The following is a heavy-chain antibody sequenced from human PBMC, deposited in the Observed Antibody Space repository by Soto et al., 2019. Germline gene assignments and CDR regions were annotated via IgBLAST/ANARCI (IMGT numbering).Heavy chain of an antibody. Sequence: PSETLSLTCTVSGGSISSYYWSWIRQPPGKGLEWIGYIYYSGSTNYNPSLKSRVTISVDTSKNQFSLKLSSVTAADTAVYYCARDYYGSGSYYVWFDPWGQGTLVTVSS. D-gene: IGHD3-10*01. V-gene: IGHV4-59*01. CDR1: GGSISSYY. CDR3: ARDYYGSGSYYVWFDP. CDR2: IYYSGST. J-gene: IGHJ5*02.